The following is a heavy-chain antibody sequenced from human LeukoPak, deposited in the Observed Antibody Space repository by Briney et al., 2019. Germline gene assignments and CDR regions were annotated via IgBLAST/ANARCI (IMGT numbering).Heavy chain of an antibody. CDR2: IYYSGST. CDR3: ARTLADYYDSSGYYYGAFDI. Sequence: SETLSLTCTVSGGSISSSSYYWGWIRQPPGTGLEWIGSIYYSGSTYYNPSLKSRVTISVDTSKNQFSLKLSSVTAADTAVYYCARTLADYYDSSGYYYGAFDIWGQGTMVTVSS. CDR1: GGSISSSSYY. D-gene: IGHD3-22*01. V-gene: IGHV4-39*01. J-gene: IGHJ3*02.